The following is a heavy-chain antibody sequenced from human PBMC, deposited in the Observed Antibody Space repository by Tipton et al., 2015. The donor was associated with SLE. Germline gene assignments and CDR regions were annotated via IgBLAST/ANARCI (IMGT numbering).Heavy chain of an antibody. D-gene: IGHD6-13*01. CDR2: IYYSGST. Sequence: TLSLTCTVSGGSISSSSYYWGWIRQPPGKGLEWIGSIYYSGSTYYNPSLKSRVTISVDTSKNQFSLKLSSVTAADTAVYYCAREIAAAGRGDWFDPWGQGTLVTVSS. CDR3: AREIAAAGRGDWFDP. V-gene: IGHV4-39*07. J-gene: IGHJ5*02. CDR1: GGSISSSSYY.